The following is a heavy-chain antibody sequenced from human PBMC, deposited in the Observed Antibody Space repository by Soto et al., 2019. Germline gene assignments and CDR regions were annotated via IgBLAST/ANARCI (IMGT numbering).Heavy chain of an antibody. CDR2: IYHTGST. CDR3: ASRDPGTSVDY. D-gene: IGHD1-7*01. J-gene: IGHJ4*02. Sequence: PSETLSLTCTVSGYSDSGPSYWGWIRQSLGKGLEWIGEIYHTGSTIYNPSLKSRITISLDKSEKQISLKVTSLTAADTAVYYCASRDPGTSVDYWGQGTLVTVSS. V-gene: IGHV4-38-2*02. CDR1: GYSDSGPSY.